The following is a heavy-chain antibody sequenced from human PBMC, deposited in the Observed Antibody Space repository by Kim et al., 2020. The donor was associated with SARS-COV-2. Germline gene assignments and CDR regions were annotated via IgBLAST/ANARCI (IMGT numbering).Heavy chain of an antibody. V-gene: IGHV1-2*04. CDR1: GYTFTGYY. Sequence: ASVKVSCKASGYTFTGYYMHWVRQAPGQGLEWMGWINPNSGGTNYAQKFQGWVTMTRYTSISTAYMELSRLRSDDTAVYYCARVRADMVRGVIAIYYFDYWGQGTLVTVSS. J-gene: IGHJ4*02. D-gene: IGHD3-10*01. CDR2: INPNSGGT. CDR3: ARVRADMVRGVIAIYYFDY.